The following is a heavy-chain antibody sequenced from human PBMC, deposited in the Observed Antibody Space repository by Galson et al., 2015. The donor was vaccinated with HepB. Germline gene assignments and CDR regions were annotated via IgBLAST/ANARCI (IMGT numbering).Heavy chain of an antibody. D-gene: IGHD1-26*01. Sequence: SLRLSCAASGFTFSSYSMNWVRQAPGKGLEWVSYISSSSSTIYYADSVKGLFTISRDNAKNSLYLQMNSLRAEDTAVYFCASRIVGATKVTWFDPWGQGTLVTVSS. CDR3: ASRIVGATKVTWFDP. J-gene: IGHJ5*02. V-gene: IGHV3-48*01. CDR2: ISSSSSTI. CDR1: GFTFSSYS.